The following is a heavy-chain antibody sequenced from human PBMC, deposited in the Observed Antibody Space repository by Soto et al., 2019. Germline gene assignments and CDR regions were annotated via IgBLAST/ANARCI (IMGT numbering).Heavy chain of an antibody. J-gene: IGHJ6*02. CDR1: GFTFSNYA. Sequence: EVQLLESGGGLVQPGGSLRLSCAASGFTFSNYAMTWVRQAPGKGLEWVSAISGSGGSTYHADSVKGRFTISRDNSKNTLYLQMDSLRAEDTAVYYCANPPPTMESTIYYYYGMDVWGQGTTVTVSS. D-gene: IGHD1-26*01. CDR2: ISGSGGST. CDR3: ANPPPTMESTIYYYYGMDV. V-gene: IGHV3-23*01.